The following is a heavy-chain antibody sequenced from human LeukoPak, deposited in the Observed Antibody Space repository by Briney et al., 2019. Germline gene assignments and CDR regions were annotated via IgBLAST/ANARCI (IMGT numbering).Heavy chain of an antibody. J-gene: IGHJ4*02. Sequence: ASVKVSCKASGYTFTSYYIHWVRQAPGQGLEWMGWINPNSGGTNYAQKFQGRVTVNRDTSISTAYMELNRLTSDDTAVYYCARSPILRVWGRYRYDFDYWGQGTLVTVSS. D-gene: IGHD3-16*02. CDR1: GYTFTSYY. CDR2: INPNSGGT. V-gene: IGHV1-2*02. CDR3: ARSPILRVWGRYRYDFDY.